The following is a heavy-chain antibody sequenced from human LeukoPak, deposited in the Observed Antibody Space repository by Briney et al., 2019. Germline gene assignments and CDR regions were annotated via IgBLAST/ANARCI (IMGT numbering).Heavy chain of an antibody. CDR2: IWYDGSNK. V-gene: IGHV3-33*01. Sequence: GGSLRLSCAASGFTFSSSGMNWVRQAPGKGLEWVALIWYDGSNKYYADSVKGRLTISRDNSKNTLYLQMNSLRAEDTAVYYCARAHCGGRGCYQRYDGFDIWGQGTVVTVSS. J-gene: IGHJ3*02. CDR3: ARAHCGGRGCYQRYDGFDI. CDR1: GFTFSSSG. D-gene: IGHD2-15*01.